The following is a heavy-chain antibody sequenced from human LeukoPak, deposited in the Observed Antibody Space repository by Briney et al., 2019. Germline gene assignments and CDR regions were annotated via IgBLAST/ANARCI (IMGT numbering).Heavy chain of an antibody. CDR2: IYNSGSA. Sequence: PSETLSLTCTVSGASISSGGYFWSWIRQHPRKGLEWIGYIYNSGSAYYNPSLKSRVIISVDTSKNQFSLKLSSVTAADTAVYYCARHSRTYYDFDYWGQGTLVTVSS. CDR1: GASISSGGYF. CDR3: ARHSRTYYDFDY. V-gene: IGHV4-31*03. D-gene: IGHD1-26*01. J-gene: IGHJ4*02.